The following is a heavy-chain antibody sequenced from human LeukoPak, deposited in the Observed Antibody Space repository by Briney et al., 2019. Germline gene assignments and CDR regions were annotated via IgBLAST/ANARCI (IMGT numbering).Heavy chain of an antibody. V-gene: IGHV3-23*01. Sequence: GGSLRLSCAASGFTFSSYAMSWVRQAPGKGLEWISLISKGGSDTFYEDSVKGRFTISRDNSKDTLYLQMTGLRAEDTAVYYCAKGRPVRTSGWYFFDYWGQGTLVPVSS. J-gene: IGHJ4*02. CDR3: AKGRPVRTSGWYFFDY. D-gene: IGHD6-19*01. CDR2: ISKGGSDT. CDR1: GFTFSSYA.